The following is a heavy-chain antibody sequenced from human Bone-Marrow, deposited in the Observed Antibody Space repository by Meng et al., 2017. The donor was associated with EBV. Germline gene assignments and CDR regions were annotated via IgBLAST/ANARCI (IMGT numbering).Heavy chain of an antibody. J-gene: IGHJ5*02. CDR1: GFTFFDYA. Sequence: LVEAGGGMVQPGGSLRLACGASGFTFFDYAMSWVRQAPGKGLEWVAAIDGTAATTYYADSVKGRFIISRDNSRNTVYLEMNSLRVDDTGVYYCVKDSTTTGPNWFDPWGQGTLVTVSS. V-gene: IGHV3-23*04. D-gene: IGHD1-1*01. CDR3: VKDSTTTGPNWFDP. CDR2: IDGTAATT.